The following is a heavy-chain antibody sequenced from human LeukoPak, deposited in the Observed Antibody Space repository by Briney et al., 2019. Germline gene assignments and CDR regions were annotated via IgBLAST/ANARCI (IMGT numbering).Heavy chain of an antibody. CDR1: GDSISSSIYY. V-gene: IGHV4-39*01. Sequence: SETLSLTCTVSGDSISSSIYYWGWIRQPPGKGLEWIGCIYYNGYTYYTSYLKSRVTIFVDTSKNQFSLKPSSVTAADTAVYYCARHYGPWGQGTLVTVSS. CDR3: ARHYGP. CDR2: IYYNGYT. J-gene: IGHJ5*02. D-gene: IGHD4-17*01.